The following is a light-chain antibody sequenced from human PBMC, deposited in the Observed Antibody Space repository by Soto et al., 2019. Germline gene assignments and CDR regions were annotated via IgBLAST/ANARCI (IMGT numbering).Light chain of an antibody. J-gene: IGKJ3*01. CDR3: QQSYSTLAIT. CDR1: QSISSY. Sequence: DIQMTQSPSSLSASVGDRVTITCRASQSISSYLNWYQQKPGKAPKLLIYAASSLQSGVPSRFSGSVSGTDFTLTISSLQPEDFATYYCQQSYSTLAITFGPGTKVDIK. V-gene: IGKV1-39*01. CDR2: AAS.